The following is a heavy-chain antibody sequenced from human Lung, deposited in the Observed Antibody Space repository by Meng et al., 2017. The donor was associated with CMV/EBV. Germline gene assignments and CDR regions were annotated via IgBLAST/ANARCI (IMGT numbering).Heavy chain of an antibody. CDR2: MNPNSGDT. D-gene: IGHD2-15*01. CDR1: GYTFTTYD. J-gene: IGHJ4*02. CDR3: ARGPIDSVSD. Sequence: ASVKVSCKASGYTFTTYDINRVRQATGQGLEWMGWMNPNSGDTGYAQKSQGRVTMTRNTSISTAYMDRSSLRSDDTAVYYCARGPIDSVSDWGQGTLVTVSS. V-gene: IGHV1-8*01.